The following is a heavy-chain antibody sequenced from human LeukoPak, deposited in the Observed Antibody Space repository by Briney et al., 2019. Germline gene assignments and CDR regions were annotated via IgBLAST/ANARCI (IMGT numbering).Heavy chain of an antibody. V-gene: IGHV3-23*01. Sequence: GGSLRLSCAASGFTFSIYAMSWVRQAPGEGLEWGSAISGIVGSTYYADSVKGRFTTSTDNSKNTLYLQMTSLRAEDTAVYYCAKDKVLWFGESSDGMDVWGKGTTVTVSS. CDR2: ISGIVGST. CDR3: AKDKVLWFGESSDGMDV. J-gene: IGHJ6*04. D-gene: IGHD3-10*01. CDR1: GFTFSIYA.